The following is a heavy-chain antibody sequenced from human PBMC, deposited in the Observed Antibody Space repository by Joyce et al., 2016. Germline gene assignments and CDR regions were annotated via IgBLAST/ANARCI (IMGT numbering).Heavy chain of an antibody. CDR3: ARHLSPLVHPDAFAI. Sequence: GPSGAGGKKPGGALKISWKGSGYSFSGYWIGWVLQMPGKGLEWIGIIYPGDSDTRYIPSFQGQVTISADKSINTAYLQWSSLKASDTAMYYCARHLSPLVHPDAFAIWGQGTTVTVSS. D-gene: IGHD2-21*01. CDR1: GYSFSGYW. CDR2: IYPGDSDT. V-gene: IGHV5-51*01. J-gene: IGHJ3*02.